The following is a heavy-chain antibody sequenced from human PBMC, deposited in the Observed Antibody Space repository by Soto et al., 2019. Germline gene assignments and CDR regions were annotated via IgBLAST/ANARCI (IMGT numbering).Heavy chain of an antibody. CDR2: IIPNFGTT. CDR1: GGSFSNFV. CDR3: ARDVGVEATIRD. D-gene: IGHD5-12*01. J-gene: IGHJ4*02. Sequence: QVQLVQSGAEVKKPGSSVKVSCKASGGSFSNFVISWVRQAPGQGLEWMGGIIPNFGTTNYAQKFQGKVTITADETTRTAYLELSGLTSEDTSVYYCARDVGVEATIRDWGQGTLVTVSS. V-gene: IGHV1-69*01.